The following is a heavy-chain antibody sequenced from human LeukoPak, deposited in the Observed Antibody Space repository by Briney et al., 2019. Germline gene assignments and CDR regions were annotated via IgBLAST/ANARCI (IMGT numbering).Heavy chain of an antibody. CDR3: ARITPGNWFDP. D-gene: IGHD1-14*01. Sequence: TSSETLSLTCTVSGGSISSYYWSWIRQPPGKGLEWIGYIYYSGSTNYNPSLKSRVTISVDTSKNQFSLKLSSVTAADTAVYYCARITPGNWFDPWGQGTLVTVSS. CDR1: GGSISSYY. J-gene: IGHJ5*02. CDR2: IYYSGST. V-gene: IGHV4-59*01.